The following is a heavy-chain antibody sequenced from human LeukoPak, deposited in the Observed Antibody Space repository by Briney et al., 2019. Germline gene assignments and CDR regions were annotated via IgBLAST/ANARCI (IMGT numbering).Heavy chain of an antibody. V-gene: IGHV3-66*01. Sequence: GGSLRLSCAASGFTVSSSYMGWVRQAPGKGLEWVSAIYSGGSTYYADSVKGRFTISRDNSKNTLYLQMNSLRAEDTAVYYCTKEDRYVRSGSRVTFDYWGQGTLVTVSS. CDR1: GFTVSSSY. D-gene: IGHD3-10*01. CDR2: IYSGGST. CDR3: TKEDRYVRSGSRVTFDY. J-gene: IGHJ4*02.